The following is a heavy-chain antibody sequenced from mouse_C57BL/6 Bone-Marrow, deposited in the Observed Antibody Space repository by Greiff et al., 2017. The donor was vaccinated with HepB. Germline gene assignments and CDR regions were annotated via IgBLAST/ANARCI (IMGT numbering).Heavy chain of an antibody. J-gene: IGHJ1*03. CDR1: GFTFSDFY. V-gene: IGHV7-1*01. CDR3: ARDRGNYGYFDV. D-gene: IGHD2-1*01. Sequence: EVQLVESGGGLVQSGRSLRLSCATSGFTFSDFYMEWVRQAPGKGLEWIAASRNKANDYTTEYSASVKGRFIVSRDTSQSILYLQMNALRAEDTAIYYCARDRGNYGYFDVWGTGTTGTVSS. CDR2: SRNKANDYTT.